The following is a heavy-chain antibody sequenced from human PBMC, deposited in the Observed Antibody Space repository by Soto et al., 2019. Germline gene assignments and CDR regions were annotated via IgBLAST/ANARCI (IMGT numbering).Heavy chain of an antibody. Sequence: PSETLSLTCTVSGGSISPYYWSWIRQPPGKGLEWIGYVYYSGNTNYNPSLESRVTISVDTSRNRFSLNLTPATAADTAVYYCARKGAAASYAHYYMDVWGRGTEVTVSS. V-gene: IGHV4-59*01. CDR1: GGSISPYY. D-gene: IGHD6-13*01. CDR2: VYYSGNT. CDR3: ARKGAAASYAHYYMDV. J-gene: IGHJ6*03.